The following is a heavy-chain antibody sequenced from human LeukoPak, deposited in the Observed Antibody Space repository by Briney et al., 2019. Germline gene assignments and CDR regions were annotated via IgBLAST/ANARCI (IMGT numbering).Heavy chain of an antibody. V-gene: IGHV4-59*08. J-gene: IGHJ4*02. CDR3: ARVGVASFDY. D-gene: IGHD3-3*01. Sequence: PSETLSLTCTVSGGSISSYYWSWIRQPPGKGLEWIWYIYYSGSTNYNPSLKSRVTISVDTSKNQFSLKLSSVTAADTAVYYCARVGVASFDYWGQGTLVTVSS. CDR1: GGSISSYY. CDR2: IYYSGST.